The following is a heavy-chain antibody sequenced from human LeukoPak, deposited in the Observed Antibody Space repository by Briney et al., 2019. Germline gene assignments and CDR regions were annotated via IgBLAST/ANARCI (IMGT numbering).Heavy chain of an antibody. CDR1: GLTFSSCN. V-gene: IGHV3-48*02. D-gene: IGHD3-10*01. J-gene: IGHJ4*02. Sequence: GGSLRLSCAVSGLTFSSCNMNWVRQAPGKGLEWVSDISSSGSTIYFADSVKGRFTISRDNAKNSLYLQMNSLSDEDTAVYYCSRLEYYYVSGNYYKLFDDCVQGTLVTVCS. CDR3: SRLEYYYVSGNYYKLFDD. CDR2: ISSSGSTI.